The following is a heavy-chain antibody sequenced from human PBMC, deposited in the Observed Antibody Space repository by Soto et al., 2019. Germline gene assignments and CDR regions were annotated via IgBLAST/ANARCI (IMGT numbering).Heavy chain of an antibody. CDR1: GFSLTTSGVG. J-gene: IGHJ3*02. CDR2: IYWNDDK. Sequence: QITLKESGPTLVKPTQTLTLTCTFSGFSLTTSGVGVGWIRQPPGKALEVLALIYWNDDKRYSPSLKSRLTITKDTSKNQVVLTMTNMDPVDTATYYCAHSSLSYYDFWSGYLDAFDIWGQGTMVTVSS. CDR3: AHSSLSYYDFWSGYLDAFDI. D-gene: IGHD3-3*01. V-gene: IGHV2-5*01.